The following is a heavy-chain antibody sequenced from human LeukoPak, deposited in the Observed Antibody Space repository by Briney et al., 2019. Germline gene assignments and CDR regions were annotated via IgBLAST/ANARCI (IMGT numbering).Heavy chain of an antibody. D-gene: IGHD3-10*01. CDR3: ARRSTYGSGTNYLFDY. V-gene: IGHV5-51*01. J-gene: IGHJ4*02. Sequence: GESLKISCKGSGYSFPIYWIAWVRQMPGKGLERMGIIYPGDSDTRYSPSFQGQITISADKSISTVYLQWSSLKASDTAMYYCARRSTYGSGTNYLFDYWGQGTLVTVSS. CDR1: GYSFPIYW. CDR2: IYPGDSDT.